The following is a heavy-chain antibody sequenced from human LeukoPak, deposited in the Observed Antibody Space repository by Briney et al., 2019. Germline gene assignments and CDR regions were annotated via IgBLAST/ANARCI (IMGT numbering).Heavy chain of an antibody. CDR2: ISSSSSYI. J-gene: IGHJ4*02. CDR3: ARDCLYYDISGPRFDC. D-gene: IGHD3-9*01. Sequence: GGSLRLSRAASGFTFSSYSMNWVRQAPGKGLEWVSSISSSSSYIYYADSVKGRFTISRDNAKNSLYLQMNSLRAEDTAVYYCARDCLYYDISGPRFDCWGQGTLVTVSS. CDR1: GFTFSSYS. V-gene: IGHV3-21*01.